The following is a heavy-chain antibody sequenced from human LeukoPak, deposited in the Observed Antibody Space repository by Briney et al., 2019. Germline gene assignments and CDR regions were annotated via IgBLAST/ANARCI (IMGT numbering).Heavy chain of an antibody. D-gene: IGHD4-17*01. CDR2: IHNSGNT. Sequence: SETLSLTCTVSGGSITSYHWSWIRQPPGKGLEWIGYIHNSGNTNYNPSLKSRVTISIDTSKNQFSPKLSSVTAADTAVYYCARLGRAVTTFFDYWGQGTLVTVSS. CDR1: GGSITSYH. J-gene: IGHJ4*02. V-gene: IGHV4-59*08. CDR3: ARLGRAVTTFFDY.